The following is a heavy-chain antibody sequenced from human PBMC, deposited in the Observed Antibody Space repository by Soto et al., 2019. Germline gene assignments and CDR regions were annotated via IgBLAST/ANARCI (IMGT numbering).Heavy chain of an antibody. D-gene: IGHD1-26*01. V-gene: IGHV4-30-2*01. Sequence: SETLSLTCAVSGASITYGGYSWSWIRQTPGKGLEWIGYINHLETTFYNPSFESRLTLSIDRAKNQFSLNLNSMSAADRAVYFCARGGGSDSFDYWGQGILVTVS. J-gene: IGHJ4*02. CDR2: INHLETT. CDR3: ARGGGSDSFDY. CDR1: GASITYGGYS.